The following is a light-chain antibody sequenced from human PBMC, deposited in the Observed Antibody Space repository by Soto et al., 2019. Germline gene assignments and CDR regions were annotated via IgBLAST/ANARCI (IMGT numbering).Light chain of an antibody. CDR1: QSVSSSY. CDR3: QQYGSAPP. CDR2: GAS. J-gene: IGKJ2*01. Sequence: EIVLTQSPGTLSLSPGERATLSCRASQSVSSSYLAWYQQKPGQAPRLLIYGASSRATGIPDRFSGSGSGTDFTLTISRLEAEDFAVYYWQQYGSAPPFGQGTKLEIK. V-gene: IGKV3-20*01.